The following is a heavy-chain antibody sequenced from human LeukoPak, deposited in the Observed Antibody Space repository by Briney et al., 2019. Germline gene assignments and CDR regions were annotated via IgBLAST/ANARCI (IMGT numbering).Heavy chain of an antibody. D-gene: IGHD4-17*01. Sequence: GRSLRLSCAASGFTFSSYAMHWVRQAPGKGLEWVAVISYDGSNKYYADSVKGRFTISRDNSKNTLCLQMNSLRAEDTAVYYCASVFPPHTVTIGYFDYWGQGTLVTVSS. V-gene: IGHV3-30*04. CDR2: ISYDGSNK. CDR1: GFTFSSYA. J-gene: IGHJ4*02. CDR3: ASVFPPHTVTIGYFDY.